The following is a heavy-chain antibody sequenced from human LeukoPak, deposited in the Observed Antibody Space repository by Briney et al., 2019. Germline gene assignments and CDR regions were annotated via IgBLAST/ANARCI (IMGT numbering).Heavy chain of an antibody. J-gene: IGHJ4*02. Sequence: ASVKVSCKASGGTFSTYAISWVRQAPGQGLEWMGRISPVLGVANYAQKFQGRVTISADKSTSTAYMEVSSLRSEDTAVYYCATGIGTLWSGYYHDYWGQGTLVTVSS. D-gene: IGHD3-3*01. CDR1: GGTFSTYA. CDR3: ATGIGTLWSGYYHDY. V-gene: IGHV1-69*04. CDR2: ISPVLGVA.